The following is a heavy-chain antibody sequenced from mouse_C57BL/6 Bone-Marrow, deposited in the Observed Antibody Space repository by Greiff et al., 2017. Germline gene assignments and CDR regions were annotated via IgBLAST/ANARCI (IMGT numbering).Heavy chain of an antibody. CDR3: ARVDYGSSYGYYAMDY. J-gene: IGHJ4*01. CDR2: INYDGSST. V-gene: IGHV5-16*01. Sequence: DVKLVESEGGLVQPGSSMKLSCTASGFTFSDYYMAWVRQVPEKGLEWVANINYDGSSTYYLDSLKSRFIISRDNAKNILYLQMSSLKSEDTATYYCARVDYGSSYGYYAMDYWGQGTSVTVSS. CDR1: GFTFSDYY. D-gene: IGHD1-1*01.